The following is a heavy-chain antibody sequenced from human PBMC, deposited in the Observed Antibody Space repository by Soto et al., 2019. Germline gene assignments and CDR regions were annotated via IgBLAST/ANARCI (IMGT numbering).Heavy chain of an antibody. D-gene: IGHD5-12*01. J-gene: IGHJ4*02. CDR1: GGTFSSYT. CDR3: ARDSREYSGYDSFFDY. V-gene: IGHV1-69*04. CDR2: IIPILGIA. Sequence: ASVKVSCKASGGTFSSYTISWVRQAPGQGLEWMGRIIPILGIANYAQKFQGRVTITADKSTSTAYMELSSLRSEDTAVYYCARDSREYSGYDSFFDYWGQGTLVTVSS.